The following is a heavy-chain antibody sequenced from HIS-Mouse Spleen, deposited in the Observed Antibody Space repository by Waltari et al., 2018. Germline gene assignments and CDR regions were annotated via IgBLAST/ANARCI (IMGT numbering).Heavy chain of an antibody. CDR3: AREIPYSSSWYDWYFDL. CDR1: GGSISSSSYY. Sequence: QLQLQESGPGLVKPSETLSLTCTVSGGSISSSSYYWGWIRQPPGKGRGWIGSIYYSGSTYYNPSLKSRVTISLDTSKNQFALKLSSVTAADTAVYYCAREIPYSSSWYDWYFDLWGRGTLVTVAS. J-gene: IGHJ2*01. D-gene: IGHD6-13*01. CDR2: IYYSGST. V-gene: IGHV4-39*07.